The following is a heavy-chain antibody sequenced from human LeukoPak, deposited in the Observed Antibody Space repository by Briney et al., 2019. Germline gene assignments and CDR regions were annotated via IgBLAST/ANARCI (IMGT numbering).Heavy chain of an antibody. V-gene: IGHV3-21*01. CDR1: GFTFNSYN. J-gene: IGHJ6*03. Sequence: GGSLRLSCTASGFTFNSYNMNWVRQAPGKGLEWVSSITSSSSYKYYADSVRGRFTISRDNAKNSLYLQMNCLRPEDTAVYYCARDPYSGNYGAYYYYYMDVWGKGTTVTISS. CDR3: ARDPYSGNYGAYYYYYMDV. D-gene: IGHD1-26*01. CDR2: ITSSSSYK.